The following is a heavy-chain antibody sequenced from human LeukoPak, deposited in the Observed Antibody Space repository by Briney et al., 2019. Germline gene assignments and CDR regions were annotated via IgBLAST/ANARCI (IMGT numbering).Heavy chain of an antibody. CDR2: IYHSGST. CDR3: ARGDYGIFGVVINEDDAFDI. D-gene: IGHD3-3*01. CDR1: GGSISSGGYY. V-gene: IGHV4-30-2*01. Sequence: SETLSLTCTVSGGSISSGGYYWSWIRQPPGKGLEWIGYIYHSGSTYYNPSLKSRVTISVDRSKNQFSLKLSSVTAADTAVYYCARGDYGIFGVVINEDDAFDIWGQGTMVTVSS. J-gene: IGHJ3*02.